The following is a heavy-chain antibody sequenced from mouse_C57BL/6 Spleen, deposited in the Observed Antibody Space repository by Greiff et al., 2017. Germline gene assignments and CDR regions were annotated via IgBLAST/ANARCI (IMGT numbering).Heavy chain of an antibody. D-gene: IGHD1-1*01. CDR1: GYSITSGYY. V-gene: IGHV3-6*01. J-gene: IGHJ1*03. Sequence: DVQLQESGPGLVKPSQSLSLTCSVTGYSITSGYYWNWIRQFPGNKLEWMGYISYDGSNNYNPSLKNRISITRDTSKNQFFLKLNSVTTEDTATYYCARDQYYGSSDWYFDVWGTGTTVTVSS. CDR2: ISYDGSN. CDR3: ARDQYYGSSDWYFDV.